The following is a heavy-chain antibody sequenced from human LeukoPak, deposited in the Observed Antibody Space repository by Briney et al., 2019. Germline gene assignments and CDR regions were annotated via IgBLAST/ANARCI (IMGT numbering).Heavy chain of an antibody. V-gene: IGHV4-39*01. J-gene: IGHJ4*02. D-gene: IGHD2-8*01. CDR3: ARRGDAIGFYPEEFDY. CDR1: GGSVNTILHY. CDR2: IYYSGAA. Sequence: PSETLSLTCTVSGGSVNTILHYWGWIRLSPGKRLEWIGSIYYSGAAYYNPSLNSRVTMSVDTSKNQFSLKFYFVTASDTAVYFCARRGDAIGFYPEEFDYWGQGILVTVSS.